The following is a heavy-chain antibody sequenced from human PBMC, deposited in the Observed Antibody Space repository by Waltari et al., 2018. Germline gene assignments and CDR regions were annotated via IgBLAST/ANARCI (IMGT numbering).Heavy chain of an antibody. CDR1: GGSISSYY. Sequence: QVQLQESGPGLVKPSETLSLTCTVSGGSISSYYWSWLRTPPGKGRGWIGYIYYSGSTNYNPSLKSRVTISVDTSKNQFSLKLSSVTAADTAVYYCARVGAELGIFGGFYWFDPWGQGTLVTVSS. V-gene: IGHV4-59*01. J-gene: IGHJ5*02. D-gene: IGHD7-27*01. CDR3: ARVGAELGIFGGFYWFDP. CDR2: IYYSGST.